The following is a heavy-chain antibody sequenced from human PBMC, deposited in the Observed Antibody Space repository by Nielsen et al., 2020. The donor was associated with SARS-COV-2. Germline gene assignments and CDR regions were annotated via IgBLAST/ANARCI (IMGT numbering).Heavy chain of an antibody. Sequence: ASVKVSCKASGYTFTGDYMHWVRQAPGQGLEWMGRINPNSGGTNYAQKFQGRVTMTRDMSISTAYMELSRLRSDDTAVYYCARDNLDYYYYYGMDVWGQGTTVTVSS. V-gene: IGHV1-2*06. CDR2: INPNSGGT. CDR1: GYTFTGDY. CDR3: ARDNLDYYYYYGMDV. J-gene: IGHJ6*02. D-gene: IGHD3-16*01.